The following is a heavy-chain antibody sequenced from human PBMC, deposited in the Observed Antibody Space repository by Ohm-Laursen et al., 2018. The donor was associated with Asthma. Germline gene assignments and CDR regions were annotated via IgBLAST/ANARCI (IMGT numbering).Heavy chain of an antibody. D-gene: IGHD1-20*01. V-gene: IGHV3-48*02. CDR3: ARVNWNDVDY. Sequence: GSLRLSCTASGFTFSTYSMNWVRQAPGEGLEWVSYISSSGTTIYYADSVNGRFTISRDNAKNSLYLQMNSLRDEDTAVYYCARVNWNDVDYWGQGTLVTVSS. J-gene: IGHJ4*02. CDR1: GFTFSTYS. CDR2: ISSSGTTI.